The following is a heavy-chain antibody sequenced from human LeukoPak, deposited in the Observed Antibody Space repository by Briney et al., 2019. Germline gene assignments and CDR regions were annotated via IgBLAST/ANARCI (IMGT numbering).Heavy chain of an antibody. J-gene: IGHJ4*02. Sequence: GGSLRLSCVASGFTFRDYTVNWVRQAPGKGLEWVSAISKSSTYIKYADSVEGRFTVSRDNAKNSLFLQMNSLRVEDTAVYYCAREVVIVVEPAANTIDYWGQGTRVTVSS. V-gene: IGHV3-21*01. CDR1: GFTFRDYT. D-gene: IGHD2-2*01. CDR2: ISKSSTYI. CDR3: AREVVIVVEPAANTIDY.